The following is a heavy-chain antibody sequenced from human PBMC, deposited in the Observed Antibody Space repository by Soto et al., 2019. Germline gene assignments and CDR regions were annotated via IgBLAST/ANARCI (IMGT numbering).Heavy chain of an antibody. V-gene: IGHV1-18*01. J-gene: IGHJ5*02. D-gene: IGHD6-13*01. CDR3: ARVSDSSSWYAGGYNWFDP. CDR2: ISAYNGNT. Sequence: AAVKVSCKASGYTFTSYGISWVRQAPGQGLEWMGWISAYNGNTNYAQKLQGRVTMTTDTSTSTAYMELRSLRSDDTAVYYCARVSDSSSWYAGGYNWFDPWGQGTLVTVSS. CDR1: GYTFTSYG.